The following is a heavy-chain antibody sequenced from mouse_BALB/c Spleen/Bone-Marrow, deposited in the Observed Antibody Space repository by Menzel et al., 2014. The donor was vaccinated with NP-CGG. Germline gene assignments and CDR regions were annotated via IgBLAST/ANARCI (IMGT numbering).Heavy chain of an antibody. Sequence: EVQLQQSGAELVKPGASVKLSCSASGFNIKDTYMHWVKQRPEQGLEWIGRIDPANGNTKYDPKFQGKATITADTSSNTAYLQLSSLTAEDAAVYYCARTAPENFDYWGQGTTLTVSS. CDR1: GFNIKDTY. V-gene: IGHV14-3*02. CDR3: ARTAPENFDY. D-gene: IGHD1-2*01. CDR2: IDPANGNT. J-gene: IGHJ2*01.